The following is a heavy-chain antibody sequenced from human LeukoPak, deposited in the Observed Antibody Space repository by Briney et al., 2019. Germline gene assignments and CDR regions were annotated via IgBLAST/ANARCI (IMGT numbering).Heavy chain of an antibody. D-gene: IGHD2-21*01. CDR2: IYYSGSA. J-gene: IGHJ4*02. CDR1: GGPISSSSYY. CDR3: ATLRPYGGTFDY. V-gene: IGHV4-39*01. Sequence: SETLSLTCTVSGGPISSSSYYWGWIRQPPGKGLEWIGSIYYSGSAYYNPSLKSRVTISVDTSKNQFSLKLSSVTAADTAVYYCATLRPYGGTFDYWGQGTLVTGSS.